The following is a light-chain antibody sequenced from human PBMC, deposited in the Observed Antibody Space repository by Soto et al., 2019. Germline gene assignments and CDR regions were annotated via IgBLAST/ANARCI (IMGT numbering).Light chain of an antibody. CDR3: QQRSNGLT. V-gene: IGKV3-11*01. CDR2: DPS. CDR1: QSVSRY. J-gene: IGKJ4*01. Sequence: EIVLTQSPATLSLSPGERTTLSCRASQSVSRYFAWYQQNPGQAPRLLIYDPSNRATGIPARFSGSGSGTDVTLTSSSREPEDLAVYYCQQRSNGLTFGGGTKVEIK.